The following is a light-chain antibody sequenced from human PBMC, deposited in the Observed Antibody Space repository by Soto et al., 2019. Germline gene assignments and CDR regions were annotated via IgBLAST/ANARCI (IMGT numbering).Light chain of an antibody. J-gene: IGKJ1*01. Sequence: EIVLTQSPGTLSLYPGERATLSSRASQSVSSSYLAWYQQKPGQAPRLLIYGASSRATGIPDRFSGSGSGTDFTLTISRLEPEDFAVYYCQQYGSSPVTFGQGTKVDIK. V-gene: IGKV3-20*01. CDR3: QQYGSSPVT. CDR2: GAS. CDR1: QSVSSSY.